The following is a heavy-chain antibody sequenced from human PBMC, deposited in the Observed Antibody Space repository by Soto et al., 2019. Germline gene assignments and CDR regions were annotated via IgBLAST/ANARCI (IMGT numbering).Heavy chain of an antibody. CDR1: GFTFISYA. V-gene: IGHV3-23*01. CDR2: ISGSGGGT. D-gene: IGHD4-17*01. J-gene: IGHJ6*02. CDR3: AKNSYYGDPPHYYYYGMDV. Sequence: PGGSLRLFCAASGFTFISYAMSWVRQAPGKGLEWVSAISGSGGGTYYADSVKGRFTISRDNSKNTLYLQMNSLRAEDTAVYYCAKNSYYGDPPHYYYYGMDVWGQGTTVTVSS.